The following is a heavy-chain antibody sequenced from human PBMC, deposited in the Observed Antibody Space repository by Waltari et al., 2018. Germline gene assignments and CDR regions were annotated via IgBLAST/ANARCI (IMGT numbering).Heavy chain of an antibody. V-gene: IGHV4-34*01. Sequence: QVQLQQWGAGLLKPSETLSLTCAVYGGSFSGYYWSWIRQPPGKGLEWIGEINHGGSTNCNPSLKSRVTISGDTSKNQFSLRLGSVTAADTAVYYCARGDKGFILTGYPAPFDYWGQGTLVTVSS. D-gene: IGHD3-9*01. CDR1: GGSFSGYY. CDR2: INHGGST. CDR3: ARGDKGFILTGYPAPFDY. J-gene: IGHJ4*02.